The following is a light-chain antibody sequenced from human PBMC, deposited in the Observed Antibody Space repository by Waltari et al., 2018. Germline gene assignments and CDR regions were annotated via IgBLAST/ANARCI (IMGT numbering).Light chain of an antibody. J-gene: IGKJ4*01. CDR2: LGS. CDR3: MQALQTPLT. Sequence: DIVMTQSPLSLPVTPGEPASISCRSSQSLLHSNGYNYLDWYRQKPGQSQQLLIYLGSNRASGVPDRFSGSGSGTDFTLKISRVEAEDVGVYYCMQALQTPLTFGGGTKVEIK. CDR1: QSLLHSNGYNY. V-gene: IGKV2-28*01.